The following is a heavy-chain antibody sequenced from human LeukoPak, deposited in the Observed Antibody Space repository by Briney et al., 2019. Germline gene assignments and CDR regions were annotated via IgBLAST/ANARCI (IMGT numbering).Heavy chain of an antibody. D-gene: IGHD3-22*01. CDR1: GFTFSSYA. CDR2: ISGAGTGT. Sequence: GGSLRLSCAASGFTFSSYAMSWVRQAPGKGLEWVSSISGAGTGTYYADSAKGRFTISRDNSKNMLYLQMNSLRAEDTAVYYCAKDARITMIVVVGGARPYYFDYWGQGTLVTVSS. V-gene: IGHV3-23*01. J-gene: IGHJ4*02. CDR3: AKDARITMIVVVGGARPYYFDY.